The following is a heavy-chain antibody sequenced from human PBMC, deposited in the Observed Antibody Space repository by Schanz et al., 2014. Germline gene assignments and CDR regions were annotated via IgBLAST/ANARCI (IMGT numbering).Heavy chain of an antibody. V-gene: IGHV4-34*01. J-gene: IGHJ6*02. Sequence: QVQLQQWGAGLLKPSETLSLTCAVYGGPFSGYFWSWIRQSPGKGLQWIGEIHHSGSIIYNPSLGSGVPISMDTSKNQFFLKVPSVTAADPAVYYCARHLVNAYGMDVWGQGTAVTVSS. D-gene: IGHD3-3*02. CDR3: ARHLVNAYGMDV. CDR2: IHHSGSI. CDR1: GGPFSGYF.